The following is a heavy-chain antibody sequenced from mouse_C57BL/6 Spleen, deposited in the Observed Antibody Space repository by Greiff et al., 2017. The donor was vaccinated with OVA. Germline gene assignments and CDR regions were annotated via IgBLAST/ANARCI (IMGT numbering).Heavy chain of an antibody. V-gene: IGHV5-4*01. Sequence: EVQLQESGGGLVKPGGSLKLSCAASGFTFSSYAMSWVRQTPEKRLEWVATISDGGSYTYYPDNVKGRFTISRDNAKNNLYLQMSHLKSEDTAMYYCARYYYGSRRDYAMDYWGQGTSVTVSS. J-gene: IGHJ4*01. D-gene: IGHD1-1*01. CDR2: ISDGGSYT. CDR3: ARYYYGSRRDYAMDY. CDR1: GFTFSSYA.